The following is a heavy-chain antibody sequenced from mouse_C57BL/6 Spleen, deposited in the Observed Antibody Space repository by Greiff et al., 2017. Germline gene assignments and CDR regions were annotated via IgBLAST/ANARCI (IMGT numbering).Heavy chain of an antibody. CDR2: IDPSDSYT. CDR1: GYTFTSYW. Sequence: VKLQQPGAELVKPGASVKLSCKASGYTFTSYWMQWVKQRPGQGLEWIGEIDPSDSYTNYNQKFKGKATLTVDTSSSTAYMQLSSLTSEDSAVYYCARRDYEGAWFAYWGQGTLVTVSA. J-gene: IGHJ3*01. D-gene: IGHD2-4*01. V-gene: IGHV1-50*01. CDR3: ARRDYEGAWFAY.